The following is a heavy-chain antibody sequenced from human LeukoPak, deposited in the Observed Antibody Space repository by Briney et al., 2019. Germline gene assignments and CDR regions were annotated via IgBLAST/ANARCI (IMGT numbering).Heavy chain of an antibody. J-gene: IGHJ4*02. Sequence: GGSLRLSCAASGFTFSSYWMHWVRQAPGKGLVWVSRINSDGSTINYADSVKGRFTISRDNAKNTLNLQMNSLRAEDTAVYYCARDKKTGEASEIDYWGQGTLVTVSS. CDR2: INSDGSTI. D-gene: IGHD7-27*01. CDR3: ARDKKTGEASEIDY. CDR1: GFTFSSYW. V-gene: IGHV3-74*01.